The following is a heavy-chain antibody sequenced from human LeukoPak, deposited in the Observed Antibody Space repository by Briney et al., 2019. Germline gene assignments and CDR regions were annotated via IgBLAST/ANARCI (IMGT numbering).Heavy chain of an antibody. Sequence: SETLSLTCTVSGGSISSSSYYWGWIRQPPGKGLEWIGSIYYSGSTYYNPSLKSRVTISVDTSKNQFSLKLSSVTAADTAVYYCARGHLRGWWLRPFDYWGQGTLVTVSS. CDR3: ARGHLRGWWLRPFDY. CDR1: GGSISSSSYY. V-gene: IGHV4-39*01. J-gene: IGHJ4*02. D-gene: IGHD5-12*01. CDR2: IYYSGST.